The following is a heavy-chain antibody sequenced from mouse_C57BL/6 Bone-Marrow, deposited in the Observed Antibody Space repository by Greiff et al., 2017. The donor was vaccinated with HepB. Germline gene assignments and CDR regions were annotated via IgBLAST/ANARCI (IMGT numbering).Heavy chain of an antibody. Sequence: LVESGAELARPGASVKMSCKASGYTFTSYTMHWVKQRPGQGLEWIGYINPSSGYTKYNQKFKDKATLTADKSSSTAYMQLSSLTSEDSAVYYCARGHYYGSSWQYYFDYWGQGTTLTVSS. J-gene: IGHJ2*01. CDR2: INPSSGYT. CDR1: GYTFTSYT. CDR3: ARGHYYGSSWQYYFDY. V-gene: IGHV1-4*01. D-gene: IGHD1-1*01.